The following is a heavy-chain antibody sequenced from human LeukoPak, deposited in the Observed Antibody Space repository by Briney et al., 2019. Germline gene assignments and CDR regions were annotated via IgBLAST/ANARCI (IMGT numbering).Heavy chain of an antibody. D-gene: IGHD2-8*01. CDR3: AKPGPNAFAQKEIPYFDS. Sequence: PGRSLKLSCAASGLSFNVYAIYWVRQSPGQGLEWVGRIRSKRNYYATAYAEPVKGRFTISRDDSTKVVTLQMDSLKIEDTAMYYCAKPGPNAFAQKEIPYFDSWGQGALVTVSA. CDR2: IRSKRNYYAT. V-gene: IGHV3-73*01. CDR1: GLSFNVYA. J-gene: IGHJ4*02.